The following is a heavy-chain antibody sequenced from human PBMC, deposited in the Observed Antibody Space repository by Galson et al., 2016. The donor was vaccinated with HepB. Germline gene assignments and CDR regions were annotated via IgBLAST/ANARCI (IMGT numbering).Heavy chain of an antibody. CDR2: ICSGGNT. Sequence: SLRLSCAASGFVFSNYPMTWVRQAPGKGLEWVSTICSGGNTHYADSVKGRLTISRDSSKNTVYLQMNSLRVDDTAVYYCARGGGAAAAAWGQGTLVTVS. CDR3: ARGGGAAAAA. V-gene: IGHV3-23*01. CDR1: GFVFSNYP. D-gene: IGHD6-13*01. J-gene: IGHJ5*02.